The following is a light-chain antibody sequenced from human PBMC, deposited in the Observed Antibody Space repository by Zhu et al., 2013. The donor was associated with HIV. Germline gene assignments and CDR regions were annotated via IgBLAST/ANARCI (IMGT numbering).Light chain of an antibody. CDR1: QSISSW. Sequence: DIQMTQSPSTLSASVGDRVTITCRASQSISSWLAWYQQKPGKAPKLLIYKASSLESGVPPRFSGSGFGTEFTLTISSLQPDDSATYYCQQYNGDSRSFGQGTKLDIK. J-gene: IGKJ2*04. CDR3: QQYNGDSRS. V-gene: IGKV1-5*03. CDR2: KAS.